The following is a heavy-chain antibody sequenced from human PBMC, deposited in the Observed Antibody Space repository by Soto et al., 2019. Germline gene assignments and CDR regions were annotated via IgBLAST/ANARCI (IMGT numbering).Heavy chain of an antibody. CDR2: INNGNGDT. J-gene: IGHJ3*02. CDR1: GYRLRMYA. CDR3: ARPGVAYDAFDI. D-gene: IGHD3-3*01. V-gene: IGHV1-3*04. Sequence: ASVKVSCKASGYRLRMYALHWVRQAPGQRLEWMAWINNGNGDTIHSQKFQGRVIITRDTSANTVYMELRSLTSDDTAVYYCARPGVAYDAFDIWGQGTMVTVSS.